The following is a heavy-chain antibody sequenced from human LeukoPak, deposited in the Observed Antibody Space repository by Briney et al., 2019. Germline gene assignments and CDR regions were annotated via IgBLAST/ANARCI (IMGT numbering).Heavy chain of an antibody. J-gene: IGHJ4*02. CDR2: ISSSSSYI. CDR1: GFTYSSYR. V-gene: IGHV3-21*01. CDR3: ASYYDSSGYYSYYFDY. D-gene: IGHD3-22*01. Sequence: RGSLRLSCAASGFTYSSYRMNWVRQAPGKGLEWVSSISSSSSYIYNEDSVNGRFTISMYNDKNELYLQMNSLRADDTAVYYCASYYDSSGYYSYYFDYWGQGTLVTVSS.